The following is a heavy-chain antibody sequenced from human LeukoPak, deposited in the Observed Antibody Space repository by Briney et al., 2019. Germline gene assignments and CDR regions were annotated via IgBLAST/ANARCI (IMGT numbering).Heavy chain of an antibody. V-gene: IGHV2-70*04. CDR1: GFSLSTAGVR. CDR3: ARILSDSGSYYFDY. Sequence: SGPTLVNPTQTLTLTCTFSGFSLSTAGVRVSWIRQPPGKAPEWLARIDWDDDKFYSPSLKTRLTISKDTSKNQVVLTMTNMDPVDTATYYCARILSDSGSYYFDYWGQGTLVTVSS. CDR2: IDWDDDK. D-gene: IGHD3-10*01. J-gene: IGHJ4*02.